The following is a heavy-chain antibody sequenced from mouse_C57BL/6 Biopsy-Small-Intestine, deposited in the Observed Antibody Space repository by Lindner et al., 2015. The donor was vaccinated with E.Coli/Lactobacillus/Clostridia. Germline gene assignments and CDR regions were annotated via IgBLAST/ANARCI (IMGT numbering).Heavy chain of an antibody. Sequence: VQLRGSGADLVKPGASVKLSCKASGYTFTEYTIHWVKQRSGQGLEWIGWFYPGSGSIKYNEKFKDKATLTADKSSSTVYMELSRLTSEDSAVYFCARHEEAGLLGAWFAYWGQGTLVTVSA. CDR2: FYPGSGSI. D-gene: IGHD1-1*01. V-gene: IGHV1-62-2*01. CDR3: ARHEEAGLLGAWFAY. CDR1: GYTFTEYT. J-gene: IGHJ3*01.